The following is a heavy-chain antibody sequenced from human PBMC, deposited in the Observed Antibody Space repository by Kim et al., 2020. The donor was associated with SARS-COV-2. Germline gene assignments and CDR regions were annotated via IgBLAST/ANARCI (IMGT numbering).Heavy chain of an antibody. Sequence: ASVKVSCKASGYTFTSYDMHWVRQAPGQGLEWMGIINPSGGSTSYAQKFQGRVTMTRDTSTSTVYMELSSPRSEDTAVYYCARDLSAAGGLGLTYYYGMDVWGQGTTVTVSS. CDR2: INPSGGST. J-gene: IGHJ6*02. V-gene: IGHV1-46*01. CDR1: GYTFTSYD. D-gene: IGHD1-7*01. CDR3: ARDLSAAGGLGLTYYYGMDV.